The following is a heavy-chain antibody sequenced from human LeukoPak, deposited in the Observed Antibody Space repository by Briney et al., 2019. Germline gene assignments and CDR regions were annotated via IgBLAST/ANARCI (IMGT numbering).Heavy chain of an antibody. CDR3: TRAASSGPLFTYLIHV. D-gene: IGHD6-25*01. CDR1: GGSFSGYY. Sequence: AETLSLTCAVYGGSFSGYYWSWIRQPPGKGLEWIGEINHSGSTNHNPSLKSRATISVDTSKRQFSLNRISVTDADTAVYYCTRAASSGPLFTYLIHVWGKGTTVTVSS. V-gene: IGHV4-34*04. J-gene: IGHJ6*01. CDR2: INHSGST.